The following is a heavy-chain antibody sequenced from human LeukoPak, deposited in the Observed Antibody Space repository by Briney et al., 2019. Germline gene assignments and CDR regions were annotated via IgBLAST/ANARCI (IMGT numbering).Heavy chain of an antibody. Sequence: PGGSLRLSCVASGFTFSNYWMNWVRQAPGKGLEWVANIKQDGSERYYVGSVKGRFTISRDNAKNSLYLQMNSLRAEDTALYYCAKATGSSGFTFDYWGQGTLVTVSS. D-gene: IGHD6-19*01. CDR3: AKATGSSGFTFDY. V-gene: IGHV3-7*03. CDR2: IKQDGSER. J-gene: IGHJ4*02. CDR1: GFTFSNYW.